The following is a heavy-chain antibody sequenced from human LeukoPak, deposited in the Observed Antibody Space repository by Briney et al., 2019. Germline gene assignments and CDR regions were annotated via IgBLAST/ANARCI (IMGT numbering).Heavy chain of an antibody. CDR3: TTVASIVVVPAASYYYYYGMDV. J-gene: IGHJ6*02. Sequence: GGSLRLSCAASGFTFSNAWMNWVRQAPGKGLEWVGRIKSKTDGGTTDYAAPVKGRFTISRDDSKNTLYLQMNSLKTEDTAVYYCTTVASIVVVPAASYYYYYGMDVWGQGTTDTVSS. CDR1: GFTFSNAW. V-gene: IGHV3-15*07. D-gene: IGHD2-2*01. CDR2: IKSKTDGGTT.